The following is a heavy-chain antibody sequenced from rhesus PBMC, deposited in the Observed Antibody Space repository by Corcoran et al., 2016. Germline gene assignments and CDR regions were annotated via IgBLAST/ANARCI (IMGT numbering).Heavy chain of an antibody. CDR1: GFSLSTSGMG. V-gene: IGHV2-1*01. Sequence: QVTLKESGPALVKPTQTLTLTCTFSGFSLSTSGMGVGWIRQPSRKTLEWLAHIYWNDDKYYSTSLKSSLTISKDTSKNQVVLTMTNMDPVDTATYYCARRGLEYYFDYWGQGVLVTVSS. CDR3: ARRGLEYYFDY. CDR2: IYWNDDK. J-gene: IGHJ4*01.